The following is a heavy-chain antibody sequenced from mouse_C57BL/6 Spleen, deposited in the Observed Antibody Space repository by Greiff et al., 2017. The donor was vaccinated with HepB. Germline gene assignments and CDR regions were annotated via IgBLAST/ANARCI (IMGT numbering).Heavy chain of an antibody. CDR1: GYTFTDYN. V-gene: IGHV1-18*01. CDR2: INPNNGGT. Sequence: EVQLQQSGPELVKPGASVKIPCKASGYTFTDYNMDWVKQSHGKSLEWIGDINPNNGGTIYNQKFKGKATCTVDKSSSTAYMELRSLTSEDTAVYYCARRDYYGSSYGYFDVWGTGTTVTVSS. CDR3: ARRDYYGSSYGYFDV. J-gene: IGHJ1*03. D-gene: IGHD1-1*01.